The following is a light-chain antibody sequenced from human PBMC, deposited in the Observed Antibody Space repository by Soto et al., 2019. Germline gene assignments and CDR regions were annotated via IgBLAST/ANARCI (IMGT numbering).Light chain of an antibody. V-gene: IGKV1-27*01. Sequence: DIQMTQSPSSLSVSVGDRVTITCRASQDISNFLAWFQQKPGKVPKLLIYAASTLQSGVPSRFSGSGSGTDFILTIISLQPEDVAMYYSQRYNRSPLTSGLGTQVNIK. J-gene: IGKJ4*02. CDR3: QRYNRSPLT. CDR1: QDISNF. CDR2: AAS.